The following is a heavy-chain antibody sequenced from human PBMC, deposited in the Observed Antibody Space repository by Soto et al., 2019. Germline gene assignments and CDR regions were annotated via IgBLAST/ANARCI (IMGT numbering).Heavy chain of an antibody. V-gene: IGHV4-39*01. J-gene: IGHJ4*02. D-gene: IGHD1-26*01. CDR1: GGSISSSSHY. CDR3: ARHRVGATYFDY. CDR2: IYYSGST. Sequence: PSETLSLTCTVSGGSISSSSHYWGWIRQPPGKGLEWVGSIYYSGSTYYNPSLKNRVTISVNTSKKQFSLKMSSVTAADTAVYYCARHRVGATYFDYWGQGTLVTVSS.